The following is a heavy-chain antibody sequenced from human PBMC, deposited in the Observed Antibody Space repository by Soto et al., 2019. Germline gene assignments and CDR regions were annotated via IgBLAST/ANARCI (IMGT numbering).Heavy chain of an antibody. V-gene: IGHV1-46*01. CDR1: GYIFLNYY. CDR3: ARDLAAADY. Sequence: QVHLVQSGAEVKKPGASVKVSCKASGYIFLNYYIHWVRQAPGQGLEWIGIINPDGGSTNYAQKFRGRVTLARDTSTSTGYMDLSSLRSDDTAVYYCARDLAAADYWGQGTLVTVSS. CDR2: INPDGGST. D-gene: IGHD6-13*01. J-gene: IGHJ4*02.